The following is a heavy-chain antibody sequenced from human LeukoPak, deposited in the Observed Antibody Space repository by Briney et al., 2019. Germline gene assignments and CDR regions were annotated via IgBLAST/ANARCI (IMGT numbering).Heavy chain of an antibody. CDR2: INTDGSTT. V-gene: IGHV3-74*01. CDR1: GFTFSNAW. D-gene: IGHD1-14*01. CDR3: GRGYNGVDS. J-gene: IGHJ4*02. Sequence: GGSLRLSCAASGFTFSNAWMNWVRQAPGKGLVWVSRINTDGSTTSYADSVKGRFTISRDNAKNTLYLQMNSLRAEDTAVYYCGRGYNGVDSWGQGTLVTVSS.